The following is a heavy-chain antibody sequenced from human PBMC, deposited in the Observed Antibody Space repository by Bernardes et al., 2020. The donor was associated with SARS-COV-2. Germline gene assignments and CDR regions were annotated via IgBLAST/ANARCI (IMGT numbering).Heavy chain of an antibody. D-gene: IGHD3-22*01. Sequence: GGSLRLSCAASGFTFSGVWMSWVRQAPGKGLEWLGRIKSKRDGGSADYASAVEGRFTISRDDSKNTLYLQMSSLKTEDTAVYYCTSTFYYDSSGDRWGQGSLVNVSS. V-gene: IGHV3-15*01. CDR3: TSTFYYDSSGDR. J-gene: IGHJ4*02. CDR1: GFTFSGVW. CDR2: IKSKRDGGSA.